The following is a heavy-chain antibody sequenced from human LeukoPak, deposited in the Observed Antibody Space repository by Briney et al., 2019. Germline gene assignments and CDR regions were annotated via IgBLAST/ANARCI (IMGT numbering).Heavy chain of an antibody. J-gene: IGHJ4*02. V-gene: IGHV4-34*01. CDR2: INRSGST. D-gene: IGHD2-2*01. Sequence: SETLSLTCAVYGGSFSDYYWSWIRQPPGKGLEWIGEINRSGSTNYNASLRSRVTISVDTSKNQFSLKLSSVTAADTAVYYCARGTLVVPVVRFRSLGSFDQWGQGTLVTVSS. CDR3: ARGTLVVPVVRFRSLGSFDQ. CDR1: GGSFSDYY.